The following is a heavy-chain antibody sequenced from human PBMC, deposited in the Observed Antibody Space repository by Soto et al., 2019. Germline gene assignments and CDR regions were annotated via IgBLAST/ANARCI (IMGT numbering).Heavy chain of an antibody. CDR3: ARDILSVGPRANEAFDV. CDR2: INPANGNT. D-gene: IGHD2-21*01. CDR1: GFTFSDTL. V-gene: IGHV1-3*01. Sequence: QVQLVQSGAELKKPGASVNISCQASGFTFSDTLINWVRQGPGQRLEWMGWINPANGNTRYSEPFQGRVTLSSLSSASTAYVALSDLTSEDTAVYYCARDILSVGPRANEAFDVWGQGTMITVSS. J-gene: IGHJ3*01.